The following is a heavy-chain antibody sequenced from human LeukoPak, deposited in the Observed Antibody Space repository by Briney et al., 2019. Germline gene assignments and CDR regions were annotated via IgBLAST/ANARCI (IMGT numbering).Heavy chain of an antibody. V-gene: IGHV4-59*11. J-gene: IGHJ6*02. CDR1: GGSISGHY. CDR2: IHYSGRT. Sequence: KPSETLSLTCTVSGGSISGHYWTWIRQPPGKGLEWIGQIHYSGRTDYNPSLKSRVTISVDTSKNQLSLKVTSVTGADTAVYYCARFGVDYDMDVWGQGTTVTVSS. CDR3: ARFGVDYDMDV. D-gene: IGHD3-16*01.